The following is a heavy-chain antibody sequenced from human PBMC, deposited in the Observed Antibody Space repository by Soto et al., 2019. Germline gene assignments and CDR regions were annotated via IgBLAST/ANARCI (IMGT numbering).Heavy chain of an antibody. CDR2: IYWDDDK. Sequence: QITLKESGPTLVKPTQTLTLTCTFSGFSLSTSGVGVGWIRQPPGKALEWLALIYWDDDKRYSPSLKSRLTTTTDTSKTQVVLTMTNKAPVDTATYYCARSLIGYYYDSSGSNWFDPWGQGTLVTVSS. J-gene: IGHJ5*02. D-gene: IGHD3-22*01. CDR3: ARSLIGYYYDSSGSNWFDP. V-gene: IGHV2-5*02. CDR1: GFSLSTSGVG.